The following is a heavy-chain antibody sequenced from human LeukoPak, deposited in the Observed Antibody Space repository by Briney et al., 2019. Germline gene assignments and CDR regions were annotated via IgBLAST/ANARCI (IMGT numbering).Heavy chain of an antibody. CDR1: GGSISSYH. D-gene: IGHD3-3*01. Sequence: PSETLSLTCTVSGGSISSYHWSWIRQPPGKGLEWIGYIYYSGSTNYNPSLKSRVTISVDTSKNQFSLKLSSVTAADTAVYYCARADKKYYDFWSGYSDSGYYFDYWGQGTLVTVSS. V-gene: IGHV4-59*01. J-gene: IGHJ4*02. CDR2: IYYSGST. CDR3: ARADKKYYDFWSGYSDSGYYFDY.